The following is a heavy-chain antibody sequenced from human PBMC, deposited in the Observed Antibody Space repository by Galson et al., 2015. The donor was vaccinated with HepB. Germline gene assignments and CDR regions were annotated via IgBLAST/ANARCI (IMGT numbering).Heavy chain of an antibody. CDR3: ARSVRGIYFDN. J-gene: IGHJ4*02. D-gene: IGHD3-10*02. V-gene: IGHV4-61*02. Sequence: LSLTCVVSGGSMISGYGYWNWIRQLAGKGLEWIGRMYISGSTDYRPSLKSRVTMSLDTSKNKFSLTLSSVTAADTAVYYCARSVRGIYFDNWGQGILVTVSS. CDR1: GGSMISGYGY. CDR2: MYISGST.